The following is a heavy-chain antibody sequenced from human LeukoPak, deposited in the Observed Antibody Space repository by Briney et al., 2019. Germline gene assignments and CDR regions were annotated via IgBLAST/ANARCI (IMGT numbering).Heavy chain of an antibody. CDR3: ARGAAAAGWHWFDP. J-gene: IGHJ5*02. CDR2: IIPIFGTA. Sequence: ASVKVSCKASGYTFTSYDINWVRQATGQGLEWMGGIIPIFGTANYAQKFQGRVTITADKSTSTAYMELSSLRSEDTAVYYCARGAAAAGWHWFDPWGQGTLVTVSS. V-gene: IGHV1-69*06. CDR1: GYTFTSYD. D-gene: IGHD6-13*01.